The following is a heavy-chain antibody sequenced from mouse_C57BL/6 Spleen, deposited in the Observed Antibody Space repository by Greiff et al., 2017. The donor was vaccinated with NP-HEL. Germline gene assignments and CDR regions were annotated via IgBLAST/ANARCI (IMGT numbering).Heavy chain of an antibody. CDR1: GFNIKDYY. Sequence: EVKLMESGAELVRPGASVKLSCTASGFNIKDYYMHWVKQRPEQGLEWIGRIDPEDGDTEYAPKFQGKATMTADTSSNTAYLQLSSLTSEDTAVYYCTPYYGSSYPWFAYWGQGTLVTVSA. D-gene: IGHD1-1*01. CDR2: IDPEDGDT. V-gene: IGHV14-1*01. J-gene: IGHJ3*01. CDR3: TPYYGSSYPWFAY.